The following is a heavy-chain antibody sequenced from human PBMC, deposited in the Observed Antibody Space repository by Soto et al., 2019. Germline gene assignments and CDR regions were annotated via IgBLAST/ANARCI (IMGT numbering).Heavy chain of an antibody. Sequence: ASVKVSCKASGYTFTSYGISWVRQAPGQGLEWMGWISAYNGNTNYAQKLQGRVTITTDKSTSTAYMELSSLRSEDTAVYYCARVTGIAVAGTGAYYFDYWGQGTLVTVSS. CDR2: ISAYNGNT. CDR3: ARVTGIAVAGTGAYYFDY. J-gene: IGHJ4*02. V-gene: IGHV1-18*01. D-gene: IGHD6-19*01. CDR1: GYTFTSYG.